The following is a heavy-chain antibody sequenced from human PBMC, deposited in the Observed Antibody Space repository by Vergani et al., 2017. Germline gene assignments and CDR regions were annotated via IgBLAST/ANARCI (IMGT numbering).Heavy chain of an antibody. CDR3: AKDREHHMSPGAFNS. V-gene: IGHV3-23*01. CDR1: GFTFSSYA. J-gene: IGHJ3*02. D-gene: IGHD1-26*01. Sequence: EVQLLESGGGLVQPGGSLRLSCAASGFTFSSYAMSWVRQAPGKGLEWVAAINGSGGSTYYADSVKGRFTISRDNSRIPLYLQMSSLRAEATAVYYCAKDREHHMSPGAFNSWDGATMVACSA. CDR2: INGSGGST.